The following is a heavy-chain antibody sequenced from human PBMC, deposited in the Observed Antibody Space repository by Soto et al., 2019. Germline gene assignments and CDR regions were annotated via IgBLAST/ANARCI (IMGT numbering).Heavy chain of an antibody. V-gene: IGHV4-59*01. CDR1: GGSISSYY. J-gene: IGHJ4*02. Sequence: SETLSLTCTVSGGSISSYYWSWIRQPPGKGLEWIGYIYYSGSTNYNPSLKSRVTISVETSKNQFSLKLSSVTAADTAVYYCARVLHYYGSGSYYTHSFDYWGQGTLVTVSS. CDR2: IYYSGST. CDR3: ARVLHYYGSGSYYTHSFDY. D-gene: IGHD3-10*01.